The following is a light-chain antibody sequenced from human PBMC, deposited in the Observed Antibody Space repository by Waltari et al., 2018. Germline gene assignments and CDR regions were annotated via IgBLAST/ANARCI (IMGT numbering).Light chain of an antibody. CDR3: QQYGSSPFT. Sequence: EIVLTQSPGTLSLSPGERATLSCRASQSVSSSSLAWYQQKPGQAPRLLIYGASSRATGIPDRFSGSGSGTDFTLTISRLEPEDFAVYYCQQYGSSPFTVGPGTKVDIK. CDR2: GAS. V-gene: IGKV3-20*01. CDR1: QSVSSSS. J-gene: IGKJ3*01.